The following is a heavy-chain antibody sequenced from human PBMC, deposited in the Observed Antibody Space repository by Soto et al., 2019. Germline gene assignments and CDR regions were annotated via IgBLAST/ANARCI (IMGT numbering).Heavy chain of an antibody. J-gene: IGHJ3*02. Sequence: QVQLVESGGGVVQPGRSLRLSCAASGFTFSSSGMHWVRQAPGKGLEWVAVISYDGSNKYYADSLKGRFTISRDNSKNTLFLQMNSLRAEDTAVYYCASLVVVPTTRADAFDIWGQGTMVTVS. D-gene: IGHD2-15*01. CDR1: GFTFSSSG. V-gene: IGHV3-30*03. CDR3: ASLVVVPTTRADAFDI. CDR2: ISYDGSNK.